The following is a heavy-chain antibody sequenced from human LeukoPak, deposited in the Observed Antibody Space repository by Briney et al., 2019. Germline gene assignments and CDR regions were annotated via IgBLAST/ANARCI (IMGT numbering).Heavy chain of an antibody. J-gene: IGHJ4*02. CDR1: GFTVSNTW. V-gene: IGHV3-74*01. CDR2: ISADGTRT. D-gene: IGHD3-3*01. Sequence: GGSLRLSCAASGFTVSNTWMHWVRLAPGKGLMWGSRISADGTRTDYADPVKGRFTVSRDNAKDTLYLQMNILRAEDTAVYYFTRESCECKFDYGGQGDLVTVSS. CDR3: TRESCECKFDY.